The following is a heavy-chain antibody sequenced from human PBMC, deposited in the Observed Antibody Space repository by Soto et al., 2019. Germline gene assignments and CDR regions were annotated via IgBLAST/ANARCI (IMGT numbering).Heavy chain of an antibody. V-gene: IGHV4-59*01. Sequence: QVQLQESGPRLVKPSETLSLTCSVSGGSMRDYYWSWIRLSPGKGPEWIGYIYYSGNTNYNPSLKSRVTISVDMPKSLFSRQLNSVTAADTAVYYCARQLGLWQPLDYWGRGTLVTVSS. J-gene: IGHJ4*02. CDR1: GGSMRDYY. CDR2: IYYSGNT. CDR3: ARQLGLWQPLDY. D-gene: IGHD1-1*01.